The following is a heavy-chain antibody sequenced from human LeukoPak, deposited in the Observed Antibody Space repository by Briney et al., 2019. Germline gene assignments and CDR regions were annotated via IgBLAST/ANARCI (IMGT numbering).Heavy chain of an antibody. J-gene: IGHJ3*02. CDR3: ARVTMAYDAFDI. CDR1: GCTFSSYA. CDR2: ITPIFGTA. V-gene: IGHV1-69*13. D-gene: IGHD5-24*01. Sequence: GASVKLSCNASGCTFSSYAISWVRQAPGQGLEWMGGITPIFGTANYAQKFQGRVTITADESTSTAYMALSSLRSEDTAVYYFARVTMAYDAFDIWGQGTMVTVSS.